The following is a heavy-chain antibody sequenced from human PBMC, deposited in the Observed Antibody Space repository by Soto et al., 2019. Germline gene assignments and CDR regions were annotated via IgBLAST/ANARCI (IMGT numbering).Heavy chain of an antibody. CDR1: VFTFNNYG. D-gene: IGHD6-13*01. CDR2: IWNDGNEY. CDR3: ASRQISPPPRGAASARGGMDV. Sequence: GGSLRLSCAASVFTFNNYGMHWVRQAPSKGREWVAVIWNDGNEYYYANSVKGRFTISRDNSKNTLYLQMSSLRVEDTAVYYCASRQISPPPRGAASARGGMDVWGQGTTVTVSS. J-gene: IGHJ6*02. V-gene: IGHV3-33*01.